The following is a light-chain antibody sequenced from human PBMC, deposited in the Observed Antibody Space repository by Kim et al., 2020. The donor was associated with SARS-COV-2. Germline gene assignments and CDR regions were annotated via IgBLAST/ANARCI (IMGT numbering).Light chain of an antibody. CDR2: WAS. CDR1: QSVLSNSNNKNY. V-gene: IGKV4-1*01. J-gene: IGKJ2*01. Sequence: DIVMTQSPDSLAVSLGERATINCKSSQSVLSNSNNKNYLAWYQHKKGQPPKVVIYWASTRESGVPDRFSGSGSGTDFTLTISSLQAEDVAVYYCHQYYSTPYTFGQGTKLEI. CDR3: HQYYSTPYT.